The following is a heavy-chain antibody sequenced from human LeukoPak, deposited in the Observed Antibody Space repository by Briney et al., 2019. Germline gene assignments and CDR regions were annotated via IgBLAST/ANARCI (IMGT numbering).Heavy chain of an antibody. D-gene: IGHD2-2*01. CDR1: GYTFTSYA. V-gene: IGHV1-3*01. J-gene: IGHJ4*02. CDR2: INAGNGNT. CDR3: ARDPSAVPAAIFDY. Sequence: GASVKVSCKASGYTFTSYAMHWVRQAPGQRLEWMRWINAGNGNTKYSQKFQGRVTITRDTSASTAYMELSSLRSEDTAVYYCARDPSAVPAAIFDYWGQGTLVTVSS.